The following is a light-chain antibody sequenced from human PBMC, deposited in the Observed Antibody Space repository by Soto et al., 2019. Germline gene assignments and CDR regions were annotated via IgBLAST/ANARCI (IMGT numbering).Light chain of an antibody. Sequence: EIVLTQSPGTLSLSPGERATLSCRASQSFHTNYLAWYQQRPGQAPRLPIYAASRRASGIPDRFSGRGSGTDFTLTISRLEPEYYAIYFCQKYYSTPGFTFGGGTKIEIK. V-gene: IGKV3-20*01. CDR1: QSFHTNY. CDR2: AAS. CDR3: QKYYSTPGFT. J-gene: IGKJ4*02.